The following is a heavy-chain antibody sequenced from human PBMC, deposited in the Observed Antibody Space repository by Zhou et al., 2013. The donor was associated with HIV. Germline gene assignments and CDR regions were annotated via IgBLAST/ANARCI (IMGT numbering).Heavy chain of an antibody. J-gene: IGHJ6*03. D-gene: IGHD6-13*01. CDR1: GGSISSGNYY. Sequence: QVQLQESGPGLVKPSQTLSLTCAVSGGSISSGNYYWSWIRQPAGKGLEWIGRIYASGSTKYNPSLKSRVTISIDTSKNQFSLKLSSVTAADTAVYYCARLVAARDYYYYIDVWGRGTNGHRLL. CDR3: ARLVAARDYYYYIDV. V-gene: IGHV4-61*02. CDR2: IYASGST.